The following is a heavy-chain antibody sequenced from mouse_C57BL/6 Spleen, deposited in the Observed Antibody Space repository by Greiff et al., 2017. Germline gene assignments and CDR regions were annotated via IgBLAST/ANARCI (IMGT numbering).Heavy chain of an antibody. V-gene: IGHV1-64*01. CDR1: GYTFTSYW. CDR2: IHPNSGST. D-gene: IGHD2-4*01. CDR3: ASLYYDYGGPGDY. J-gene: IGHJ4*01. Sequence: QVQLQQPGAELVKPGASVKLSCKASGYTFTSYWMHWVKQRPGQGLEWIGMIHPNSGSTNYNEKFKSKATLTVDKSSSTAYMQLSSLTSEDSAVYYCASLYYDYGGPGDYWGQGTSVTVSS.